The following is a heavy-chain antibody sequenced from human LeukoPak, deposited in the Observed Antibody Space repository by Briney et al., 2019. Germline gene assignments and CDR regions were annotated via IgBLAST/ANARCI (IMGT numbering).Heavy chain of an antibody. V-gene: IGHV4-61*01. CDR1: GGSISSSSYY. Sequence: SETLSLTCTVSGGSISSSSYYWSWIRQPPGKGLEWIGYIYYSGSTNYNPSLKSRVTISVDTSKNQFSLKLSSVTAADTAVYYCARTSYDYVWGSYRYMNWFDPWGQGTLVTVSS. CDR2: IYYSGST. D-gene: IGHD3-16*02. CDR3: ARTSYDYVWGSYRYMNWFDP. J-gene: IGHJ5*02.